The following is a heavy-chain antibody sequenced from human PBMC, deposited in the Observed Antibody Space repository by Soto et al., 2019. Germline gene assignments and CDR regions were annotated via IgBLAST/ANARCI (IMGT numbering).Heavy chain of an antibody. CDR2: IYYSGNT. CDR1: GGSISSTNYF. V-gene: IGHV4-39*01. CDR3: ARWAVSGSQRFDY. J-gene: IGHJ4*02. Sequence: QLQLQESGPGLVKPSETLSLTCTVSGGSISSTNYFWGWIRQPPGKGLEWIGNIYYSGNTYHNPSLTSRVTISVDTSKNQFSLKLISVTAADTAVYYCARWAVSGSQRFDYWGQGTLVTVSS. D-gene: IGHD6-19*01.